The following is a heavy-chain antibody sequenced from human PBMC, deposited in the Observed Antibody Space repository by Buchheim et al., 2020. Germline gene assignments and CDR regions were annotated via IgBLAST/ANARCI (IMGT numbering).Heavy chain of an antibody. CDR1: GGSFTVYY. D-gene: IGHD3-10*01. CDR3: ARASVPAGGGFYYYYMDV. Sequence: QVQLQQWGAGLLNPSETLSLTCAVYGGSFTVYYWSWIRQPPGKGLEWIGEINHSGSTNYNPSLKSRVTISVDTSKNPFSLRLTSVTAADTATYFCARASVPAGGGFYYYYMDVWDAGTT. V-gene: IGHV4-34*02. J-gene: IGHJ6*03. CDR2: INHSGST.